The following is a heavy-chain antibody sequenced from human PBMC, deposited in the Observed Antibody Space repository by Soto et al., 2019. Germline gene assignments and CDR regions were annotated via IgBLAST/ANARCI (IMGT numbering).Heavy chain of an antibody. J-gene: IGHJ6*02. CDR3: ARRGYSSSWYYYYYYGMDV. Sequence: QVQLVQSGAEVKKPGASVKVSCKASGYTFTSYDINWVRQATGQGLEWMGWMNPNSGNTGYAQKFQGRVTMTRNTSISTAYMELSRLRSEDTAVYYCARRGYSSSWYYYYYYGMDVWVQGTTGTVSS. D-gene: IGHD6-13*01. CDR2: MNPNSGNT. V-gene: IGHV1-8*01. CDR1: GYTFTSYD.